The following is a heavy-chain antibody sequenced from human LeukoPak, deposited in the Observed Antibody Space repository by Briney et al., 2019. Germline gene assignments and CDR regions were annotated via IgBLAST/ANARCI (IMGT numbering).Heavy chain of an antibody. Sequence: GGSLRLSCVASGFTFSNAWMNWVHQAPGKGLEWLGRIRSNYDGGTTNYAAPVNGRFTISRDDSINTVYLDMSSLKTEDTAVYYCATPDWTADYWGQGTLVTVSS. D-gene: IGHD1-1*01. J-gene: IGHJ4*02. CDR1: GFTFSNAW. V-gene: IGHV3-15*01. CDR2: IRSNYDGGTT. CDR3: ATPDWTADY.